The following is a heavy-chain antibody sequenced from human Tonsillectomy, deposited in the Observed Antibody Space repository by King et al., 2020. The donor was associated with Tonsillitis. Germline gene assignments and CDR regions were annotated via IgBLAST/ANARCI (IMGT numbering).Heavy chain of an antibody. V-gene: IGHV2-70D*14. D-gene: IGHD5-24*01. CDR2: RDCVVDK. CDR3: ARIVTGAYNHDAFDI. J-gene: IGHJ3*02. Sequence: QVTLKESGRALVKPTQTLTLTCTFSGFSFNTSEMRLGCLRQPPGKVLVWRAPRDCVVDKYYRTSLKSRPTISKDNSKNQGVLTRTNMCPVDTATYYCARIVTGAYNHDAFDIWGQGTMVTVSS. CDR1: GFSFNTSEMR.